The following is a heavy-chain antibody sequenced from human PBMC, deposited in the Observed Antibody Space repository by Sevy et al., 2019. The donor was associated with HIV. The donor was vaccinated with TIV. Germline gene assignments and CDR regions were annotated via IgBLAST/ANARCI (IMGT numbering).Heavy chain of an antibody. CDR3: ARLTTKPTSDLYGMDV. CDR2: INSDSGVT. V-gene: IGHV1-2*02. CDR1: GYIFTDYY. J-gene: IGHJ6*02. Sequence: ASVKVSCKASGYIFTDYYIHWVRQAPGQGLEWMAWINSDSGVTNYAQRFQGEVTVTRDTSPSTAYLELGRLKSNDTAIYYCARLTTKPTSDLYGMDVWGQGTTVTVSS. D-gene: IGHD4-17*01.